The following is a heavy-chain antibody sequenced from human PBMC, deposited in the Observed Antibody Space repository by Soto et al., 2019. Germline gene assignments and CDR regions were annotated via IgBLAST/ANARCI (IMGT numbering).Heavy chain of an antibody. V-gene: IGHV1-8*01. CDR1: GYTFTSYD. Sequence: ASVKVSCKASGYTFTSYDINWVRQATGQGLEWMGWMNPNSGNTGYAQKFQGRVTMTRSTSISTAYMELSSLRSEDTAVYYCARAQYSSGWYSWFDHWGQGTLVTVSS. CDR3: ARAQYSSGWYSWFDH. D-gene: IGHD6-19*01. CDR2: MNPNSGNT. J-gene: IGHJ5*02.